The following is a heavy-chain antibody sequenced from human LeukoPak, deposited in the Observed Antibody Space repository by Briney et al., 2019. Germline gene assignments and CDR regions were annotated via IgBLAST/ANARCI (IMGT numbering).Heavy chain of an antibody. CDR1: GDSNTSNDFY. V-gene: IGHV4-39*07. CDR3: ARGAGWYYY. Sequence: SETLSPTCTVSGDSNTSNDFYWGWIRQAPGKGLEWIGSIHYSGTTYYNPSLKSRVTISVDTSKRHFSLKLSSVTAADTAVYYCARGAGWYYYWGQGILVTVSS. CDR2: IHYSGTT. J-gene: IGHJ4*02. D-gene: IGHD6-19*01.